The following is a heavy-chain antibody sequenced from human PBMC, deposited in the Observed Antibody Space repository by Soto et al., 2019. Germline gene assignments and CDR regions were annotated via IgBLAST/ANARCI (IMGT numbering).Heavy chain of an antibody. CDR3: ARDLRSSGWPYGMDV. J-gene: IGHJ6*02. CDR2: IIPIFGTA. CDR1: VGTFSSHA. Sequence: SVKGSCEASVGTFSSHAISWVRQAPGQGLEWMGGIIPIFGTANYAQKFQGRVTITADESTSTAYMELSSLRSEDTAVYYCARDLRSSGWPYGMDVWGQGTTVTVS. D-gene: IGHD6-19*01. V-gene: IGHV1-69*13.